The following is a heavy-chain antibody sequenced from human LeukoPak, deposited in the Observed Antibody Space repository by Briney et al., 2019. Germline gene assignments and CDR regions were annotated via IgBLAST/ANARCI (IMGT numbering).Heavy chain of an antibody. CDR1: GYTFTSHY. Sequence: ASVKVSCKASGYTFTSHYMHWVRQAPGQGLEWIGIINPSSGSTRYAQKFQGRVTMTRDMSTSTVYMELSSLKSEDTAVYYCARHQYYYDSSGNYGWFDSWGQGTLVTVSS. D-gene: IGHD3-22*01. J-gene: IGHJ5*01. CDR2: INPSSGST. V-gene: IGHV1-46*01. CDR3: ARHQYYYDSSGNYGWFDS.